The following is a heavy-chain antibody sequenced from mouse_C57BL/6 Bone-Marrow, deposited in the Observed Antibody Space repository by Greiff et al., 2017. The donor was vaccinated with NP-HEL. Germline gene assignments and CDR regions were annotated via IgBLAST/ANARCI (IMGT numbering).Heavy chain of an antibody. D-gene: IGHD2-4*01. CDR3: AREGGLRRRTYAMDF. CDR1: GFTFSDYY. CDR2: INYDGSST. V-gene: IGHV5-16*01. J-gene: IGHJ4*01. Sequence: EVKLEESEGGLVQPGSSMKLSCTTSGFTFSDYYMAWVRQVPEKGLDWVANINYDGSSTYYLDSLKSRFIISRDNANNILYLQMSSLKSEDTATYYCAREGGLRRRTYAMDFWGQGTSVTVSS.